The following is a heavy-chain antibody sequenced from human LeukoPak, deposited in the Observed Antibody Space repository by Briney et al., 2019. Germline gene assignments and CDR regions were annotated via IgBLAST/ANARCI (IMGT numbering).Heavy chain of an antibody. J-gene: IGHJ6*02. CDR2: IYYSRST. CDR3: ARDPAWGGYFYGMDV. D-gene: IGHD2-2*03. CDR1: GGSISSYY. Sequence: SETLSLTCTVSGGSISSYYWSWIRQPPGKGLEWIGYIYYSRSTSYNPSLKSRVTISGDTSKNQISLRLSSVTAADTAVYYCARDPAWGGYFYGMDVWGQGTTVTVSS. V-gene: IGHV4-59*12.